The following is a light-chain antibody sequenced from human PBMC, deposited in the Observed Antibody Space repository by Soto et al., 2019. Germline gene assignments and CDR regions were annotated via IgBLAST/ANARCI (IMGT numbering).Light chain of an antibody. CDR2: DAS. V-gene: IGKV3-11*01. Sequence: EIVLTQSPGTLSLSPGERATLSCRASQSVSSYLAWYQQKPGQAPRLLIYDASNRATGIPARFSGSGSGTDFTLTISSLEPENFAVYYCQQRSNWPPPTFGQGTRLEI. CDR1: QSVSSY. J-gene: IGKJ5*01. CDR3: QQRSNWPPPT.